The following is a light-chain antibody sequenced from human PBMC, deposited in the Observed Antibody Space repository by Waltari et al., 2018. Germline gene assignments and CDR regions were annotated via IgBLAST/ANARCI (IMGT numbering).Light chain of an antibody. Sequence: QSVLTQPPSASGTPGQRVTISCSGTYSNVGNNVLNWYQQLPGTVPKLLIYRNDQRPSGVPDRFSGSKSGTSASLAISGLRSEDEADYFCASWDGSPNGRWVFGGGTKVTVL. V-gene: IGLV1-44*01. CDR2: RND. CDR1: YSNVGNNV. J-gene: IGLJ3*02. CDR3: ASWDGSPNGRWV.